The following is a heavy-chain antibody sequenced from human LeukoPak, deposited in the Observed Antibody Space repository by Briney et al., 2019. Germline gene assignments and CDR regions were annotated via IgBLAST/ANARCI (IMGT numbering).Heavy chain of an antibody. CDR1: GGSISTYY. D-gene: IGHD5-12*01. J-gene: IGHJ4*02. CDR3: ARDRYGYDSSFDY. V-gene: IGHV4-59*01. Sequence: SETLSLTCTVSGGSISTYYWSWIRQPPGKGLEWIGYICYSGSTNYNPSLKSRVTISVDTSKNQFSLKLSSVTAADTAVYYCARDRYGYDSSFDYWGQGTLVTVSS. CDR2: ICYSGST.